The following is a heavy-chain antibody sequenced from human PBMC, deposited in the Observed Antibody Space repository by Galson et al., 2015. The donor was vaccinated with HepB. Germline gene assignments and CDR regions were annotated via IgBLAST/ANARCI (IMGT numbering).Heavy chain of an antibody. CDR2: IKSKTDGGTT. J-gene: IGHJ4*02. CDR1: GFTFSNAW. Sequence: SLRLSCAASGFTFSNAWMNWVRQAPGKGLEWVGRIKSKTDGGTTDYAAPVKGRFTISRDDSKNTLYLQMNSLKTEDTAVYYCTTVYRYCSSTSCSGFDYWGQGTLVTVSS. V-gene: IGHV3-15*07. D-gene: IGHD2-2*01. CDR3: TTVYRYCSSTSCSGFDY.